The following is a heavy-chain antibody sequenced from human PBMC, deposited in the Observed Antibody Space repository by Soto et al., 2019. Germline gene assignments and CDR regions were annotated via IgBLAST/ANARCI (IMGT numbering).Heavy chain of an antibody. CDR2: ISIAGAT. J-gene: IGHJ4*02. CDR3: VMSFLGGHLWRDFHY. V-gene: IGHV3-13*04. CDR1: GFSVSNYD. D-gene: IGHD3-10*01. Sequence: GGSLRLSCGASGFSVSNYDMHWVRQVTGKSLEWVSAISIAGATFFADSVKGRFTISSESGENSLYLQMNSLRAGDTAVSHCVMSFLGGHLWRDFHYWGQGT.